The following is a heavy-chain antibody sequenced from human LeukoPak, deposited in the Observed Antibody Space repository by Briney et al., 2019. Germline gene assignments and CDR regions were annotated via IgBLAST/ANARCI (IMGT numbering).Heavy chain of an antibody. Sequence: PGGSLRLSCAASGFTFSNYWMSWVRQAPGKGLEWVANIKQDGSEKYCMDSVKGRFTISRDNAKNSLYLQMNSLRAEDTAVYYCARERSSSHWGQGTLVTVSS. V-gene: IGHV3-7*01. CDR1: GFTFSNYW. CDR3: ARERSSSH. J-gene: IGHJ4*02. CDR2: IKQDGSEK.